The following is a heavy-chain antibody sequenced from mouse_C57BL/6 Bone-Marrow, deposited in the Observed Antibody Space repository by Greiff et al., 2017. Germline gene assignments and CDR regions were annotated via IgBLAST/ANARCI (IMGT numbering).Heavy chain of an antibody. Sequence: EVQLQQSGPELVKPGASVKIPCKASGYTFTDYNMDWVKQSHGKSLEWIGDINPNNGCTIYNQKFKGEATLTVDKSSSTADMELRSLTSEDTAVYYCARRGAFCSNYVDAMDYWGQGTSVTVSS. CDR3: ARRGAFCSNYVDAMDY. D-gene: IGHD2-5*01. V-gene: IGHV1-18*01. CDR1: GYTFTDYN. CDR2: INPNNGCT. J-gene: IGHJ4*01.